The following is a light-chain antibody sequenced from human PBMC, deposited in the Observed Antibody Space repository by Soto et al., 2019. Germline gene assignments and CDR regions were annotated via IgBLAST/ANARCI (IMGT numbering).Light chain of an antibody. J-gene: IGKJ2*01. Sequence: DIVMTQSPDSLAVSLGERATIDCKSSQSLLYGGNDRNYLAWYQHKPGQSPKLIMYWASTREAGVPDRFSGSGSGTHFTLTISSRQAEDVAVYYCQQYYTTPQTFGQGTKLEIK. CDR3: QQYYTTPQT. V-gene: IGKV4-1*01. CDR2: WAS. CDR1: QSLLYGGNDRNY.